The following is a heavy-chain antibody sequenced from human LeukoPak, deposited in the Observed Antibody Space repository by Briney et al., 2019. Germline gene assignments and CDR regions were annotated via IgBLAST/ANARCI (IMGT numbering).Heavy chain of an antibody. J-gene: IGHJ2*01. CDR1: GFTFSSYA. CDR3: AKARIEVVEIISWYFDL. CDR2: SLGSGGST. D-gene: IGHD3-22*01. Sequence: QAGGSLRLSCAASGFTFSSYAMGLVRQAPGEGLEVVSASLGSGGSTFYAVSEKGRLPISRDNPKKTLYLQMNSLRAGHKAVYYCAKARIEVVEIISWYFDLWGRGTLGTVSS. V-gene: IGHV3-23*01.